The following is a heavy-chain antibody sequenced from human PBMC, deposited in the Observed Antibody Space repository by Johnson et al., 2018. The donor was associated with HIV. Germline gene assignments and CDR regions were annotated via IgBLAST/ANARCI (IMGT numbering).Heavy chain of an antibody. Sequence: QVQLVESGGGVVQPGRSLRLSCAASGFTFSSYAMHWVRQAPGKGLEWVAVISYDRSNEYYADSVKGRFTISREKSKNTLYLQMNRLSAENKAVYYCSCCTFGVVGHAFDIWGQGTMVIVSS. V-gene: IGHV3-30*04. CDR2: ISYDRSNE. CDR1: GFTFSSYA. D-gene: IGHD3-3*01. J-gene: IGHJ3*02. CDR3: SCCTFGVVGHAFDI.